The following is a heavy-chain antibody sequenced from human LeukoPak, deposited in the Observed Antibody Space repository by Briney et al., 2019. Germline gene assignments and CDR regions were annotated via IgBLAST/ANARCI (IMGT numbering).Heavy chain of an antibody. CDR1: GFTFSSHA. Sequence: GGSLRLSCAASGFTFSSHAMHWVRQAPGKGLEWVAIISYDGSNKYYADSVKGRFTISRDNSKNTLYLQMNSLRVEDMAVYYCARETVLLWFGGFGVAFDIWSQGTMVTVSS. V-gene: IGHV3-30-3*01. D-gene: IGHD3-10*01. CDR3: ARETVLLWFGGFGVAFDI. J-gene: IGHJ3*02. CDR2: ISYDGSNK.